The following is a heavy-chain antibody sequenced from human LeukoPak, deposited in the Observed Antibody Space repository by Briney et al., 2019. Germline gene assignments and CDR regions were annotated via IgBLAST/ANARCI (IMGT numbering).Heavy chain of an antibody. CDR1: GFTFSSYA. CDR2: LSYDGSNK. V-gene: IGHV3-30-3*01. CDR3: TKDDYFDY. Sequence: GGSLRLSCAASGFTFSSYAMHWVRQAPGKGLEGVAVLSYDGSNKYYADSVKGRFTIYRDNSKNTLYLQMNSLRAEDTAVYYCTKDDYFDYWGQGTLVTVSS. J-gene: IGHJ4*02.